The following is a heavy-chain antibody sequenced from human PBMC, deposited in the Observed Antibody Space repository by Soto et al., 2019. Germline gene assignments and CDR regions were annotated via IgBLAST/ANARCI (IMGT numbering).Heavy chain of an antibody. CDR1: GFTFSSYG. Sequence: PGGSLRLSCAASGFTFSSYGMNWVRQAPGKGLEWVSYISSSSSTIYYADSVKGRFTISRDNAKNSLYLQMNSLRDEDTAVYYCARDVGYYYDSSGYYRFDYWGQGTLVTVS. CDR2: ISSSSSTI. J-gene: IGHJ4*02. CDR3: ARDVGYYYDSSGYYRFDY. D-gene: IGHD3-22*01. V-gene: IGHV3-48*02.